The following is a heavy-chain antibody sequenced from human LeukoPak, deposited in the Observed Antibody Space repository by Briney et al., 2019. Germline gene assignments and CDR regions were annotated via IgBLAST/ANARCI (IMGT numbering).Heavy chain of an antibody. Sequence: ASVKVSFKASGYTFPGYYMNWVRQAPGQGVEWMGWINPNSGGTNYAQKFQGRVTMTRDTSISTAYMEVSRLRSDDTAVYYCARRHLTGSAIDYWGQGTLVTVSS. J-gene: IGHJ4*02. CDR1: GYTFPGYY. D-gene: IGHD3-9*01. V-gene: IGHV1-2*02. CDR3: ARRHLTGSAIDY. CDR2: INPNSGGT.